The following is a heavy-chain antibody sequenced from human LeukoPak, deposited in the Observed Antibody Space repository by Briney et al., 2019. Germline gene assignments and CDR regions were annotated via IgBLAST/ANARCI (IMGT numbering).Heavy chain of an antibody. J-gene: IGHJ4*02. Sequence: PGGSLRLSCAASGFTFSSYWMSWVRQAPGKGLEWVANIKQDGSEKYYVDSVKGRFTISRDNAKNSLYLQMNSLRAEDTAVYYCARGRNLVATSGYFDYWGQGTLVTVSS. V-gene: IGHV3-7*01. CDR1: GFTFSSYW. D-gene: IGHD5-12*01. CDR3: ARGRNLVATSGYFDY. CDR2: IKQDGSEK.